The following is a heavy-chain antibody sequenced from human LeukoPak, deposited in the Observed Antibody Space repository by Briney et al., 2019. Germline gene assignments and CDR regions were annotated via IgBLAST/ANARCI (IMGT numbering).Heavy chain of an antibody. V-gene: IGHV3-20*04. J-gene: IGHJ4*02. CDR1: GFTFDDYG. CDR2: INWNGGRT. CDR3: AREYYGSGSYYNVGY. Sequence: PGGSLRLSCAAPGFTFDDYGMSWVRQVPGKGLEWVSGINWNGGRTGYADSVKGRFTISRDNAKKSLYVQMNSLRAEDTALYYCAREYYGSGSYYNVGYWGQGTLVTVSS. D-gene: IGHD3-10*01.